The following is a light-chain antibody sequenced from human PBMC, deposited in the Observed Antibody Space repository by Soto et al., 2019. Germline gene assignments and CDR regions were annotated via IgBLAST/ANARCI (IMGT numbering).Light chain of an antibody. CDR1: QDISGY. V-gene: IGKV1-39*01. J-gene: IGKJ1*01. CDR3: QHTYSIPVT. CDR2: ATF. Sequence: DIQMTQSPSSLSVSVGDRVTISCRASQDISGYLSWYQQHPGRAPKLLIYATFSLQSGVPSRFSGSGSGTELTLTVSSLQPEYFATYLCQHTYSIPVTFVQGTKVEIK.